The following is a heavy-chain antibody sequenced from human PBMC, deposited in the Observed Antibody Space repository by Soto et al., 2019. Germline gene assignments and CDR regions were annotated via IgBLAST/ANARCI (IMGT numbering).Heavy chain of an antibody. V-gene: IGHV1-3*04. D-gene: IGHD3-10*01. Sequence: ASVKVSCKASGYTFRSYTIHWVRQAPGQGLEWMGWINIDNGNTKYSQKFQGRVTMTRVTSASTAYTELSSLRSEDTAVYYCARDFKVGLWFGELFYWGQGTLVTVSS. CDR1: GYTFRSYT. J-gene: IGHJ4*02. CDR2: INIDNGNT. CDR3: ARDFKVGLWFGELFY.